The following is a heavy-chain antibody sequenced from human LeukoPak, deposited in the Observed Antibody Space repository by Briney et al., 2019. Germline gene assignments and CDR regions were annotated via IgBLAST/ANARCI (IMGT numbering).Heavy chain of an antibody. CDR1: GYTFTSYG. D-gene: IGHD3-3*01. Sequence: ALVKVSCKASGYTFTSYGISWVRQAPGQGLEWMGWISAYNGNTNYAQKLQGRVTMTTDTSTSTAYMELRSLRSDDTAVYYCARGPRGYYDFWSGYWKPFDYWGQGTLVTVSS. CDR2: ISAYNGNT. V-gene: IGHV1-18*01. J-gene: IGHJ4*02. CDR3: ARGPRGYYDFWSGYWKPFDY.